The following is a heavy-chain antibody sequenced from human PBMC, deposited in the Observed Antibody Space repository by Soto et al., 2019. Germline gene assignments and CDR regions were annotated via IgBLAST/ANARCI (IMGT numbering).Heavy chain of an antibody. V-gene: IGHV1-69*12. Sequence: QVQLVQSGSEVKKPGSSVKVSCKASGGTFSSYAINWVRQVPGQGLEWMGGIMPIFGTPDYAQKFQGRVTITADESTSIAYMELSSLRSEDTGVYYCARDKDRPQLGGNYYYIMDVWGQGTTVTVSS. CDR1: GGTFSSYA. CDR2: IMPIFGTP. CDR3: ARDKDRPQLGGNYYYIMDV. J-gene: IGHJ6*02. D-gene: IGHD3-3*02.